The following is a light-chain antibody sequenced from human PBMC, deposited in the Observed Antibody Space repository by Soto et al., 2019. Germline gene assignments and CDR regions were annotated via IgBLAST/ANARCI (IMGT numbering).Light chain of an antibody. CDR1: SSNIGAGYD. CDR2: CNT. J-gene: IGLJ2*01. Sequence: QSVLTQPPSVSGSPGQRVTISCTGSSSNIGAGYDVHWYQQLPGRAPKLLIYCNTNRPSGVPDRFSGSKSGTSASLAITGLQAEDEADYYCLSFDSSQSVVFGGGTKRTVL. V-gene: IGLV1-40*01. CDR3: LSFDSSQSVV.